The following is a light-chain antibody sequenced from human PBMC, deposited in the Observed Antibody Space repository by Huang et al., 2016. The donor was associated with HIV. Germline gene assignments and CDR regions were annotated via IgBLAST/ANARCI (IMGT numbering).Light chain of an antibody. J-gene: IGKJ3*01. Sequence: DIVMTQTPLSLSVTPGQPASIFCKSSQSLLHSDGKTYLYWYLQKPGQSPQLLMYEVSNRFSGVPERYSGSGSGTDFTLKISRVEAEDVGVYYCMQSIQLSFGPGTKVDIK. CDR2: EVS. V-gene: IGKV2D-29*02. CDR1: QSLLHSDGKTY. CDR3: MQSIQLS.